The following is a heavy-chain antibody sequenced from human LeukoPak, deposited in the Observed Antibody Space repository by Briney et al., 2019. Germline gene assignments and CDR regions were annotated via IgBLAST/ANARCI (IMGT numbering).Heavy chain of an antibody. CDR2: ISYDGSNK. CDR3: AKAYDYVWGSYRVAHDAFDI. V-gene: IGHV3-30*18. D-gene: IGHD3-16*01. Sequence: GGSLRLSCAASGFTFSSYGMHWVRQAPCKGLEWVAVISYDGSNKYYADSVKGRFTISRDNSKNTLYLQMNSLRAEDTAVYYCAKAYDYVWGSYRVAHDAFDIWGQGTMVTVSS. CDR1: GFTFSSYG. J-gene: IGHJ3*02.